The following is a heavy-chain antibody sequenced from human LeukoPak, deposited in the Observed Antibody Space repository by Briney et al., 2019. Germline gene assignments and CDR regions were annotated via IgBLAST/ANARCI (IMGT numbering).Heavy chain of an antibody. Sequence: SQTLSLTCAVSGGSISSGGYSWSWIRQPPGKGLEWIGYIYHSGSTYYNPSLKSRVTISVDTSKNQFSLKLSSVTAADTAVYYCARLGKGYSSGPIDYWGQGTLVTVSS. D-gene: IGHD6-19*01. CDR3: ARLGKGYSSGPIDY. V-gene: IGHV4-30-2*03. CDR1: GGSISSGGYS. CDR2: IYHSGST. J-gene: IGHJ4*02.